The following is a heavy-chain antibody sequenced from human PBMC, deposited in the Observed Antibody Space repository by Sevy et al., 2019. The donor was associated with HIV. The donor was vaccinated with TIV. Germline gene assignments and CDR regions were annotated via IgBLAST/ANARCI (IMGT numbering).Heavy chain of an antibody. CDR1: GGSISSSSYY. D-gene: IGHD3-16*01. Sequence: SETLSLTSTVSGGSISSSSYYWGWIRQPPGKGLEWIGSMYYSGSTYYNLSLKGRVTISVDTSKNQFSLKLSSVTAPDTAVYYCARATNYDYVWGSLHHFRYFDYWGQGTLVTVSS. V-gene: IGHV4-39*01. J-gene: IGHJ4*02. CDR2: MYYSGST. CDR3: ARATNYDYVWGSLHHFRYFDY.